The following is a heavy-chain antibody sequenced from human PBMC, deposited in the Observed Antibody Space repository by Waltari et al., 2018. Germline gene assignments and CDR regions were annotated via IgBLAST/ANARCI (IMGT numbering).Heavy chain of an antibody. V-gene: IGHV4-39*07. Sequence: LQLQQSGPGLVKPSETLSLTCTFPGGSLNHTSSFWVWLRQPPGKGLELIGSIYYSGSTYYNPSLKGRVTMSVDTSKNQFSLKLSSVTAADTAVYYCARDLPRFDPWGQGTLVTVSS. J-gene: IGHJ5*02. CDR1: GGSLNHTSSF. CDR3: ARDLPRFDP. CDR2: IYYSGST.